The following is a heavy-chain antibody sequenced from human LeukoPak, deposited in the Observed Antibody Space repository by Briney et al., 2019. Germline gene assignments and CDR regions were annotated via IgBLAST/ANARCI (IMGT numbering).Heavy chain of an antibody. D-gene: IGHD2-15*01. J-gene: IGHJ1*01. V-gene: IGHV4-34*01. Sequence: SETLSLTCAVYGGSFSGYYWSWIRQPPGKGLEWIGEINHSGSTNYNPSLKSRVTISVDTSKNQFPLKLSSVTAADTAVYYCARARGVVVVAATPGFQHWGQGTLVTVSS. CDR3: ARARGVVVVAATPGFQH. CDR1: GGSFSGYY. CDR2: INHSGST.